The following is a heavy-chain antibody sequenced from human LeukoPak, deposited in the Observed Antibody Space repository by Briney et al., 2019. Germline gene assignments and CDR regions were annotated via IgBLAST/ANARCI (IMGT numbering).Heavy chain of an antibody. J-gene: IGHJ4*02. CDR3: ARAPQPRIAAAGN. CDR2: MNPNSGNT. V-gene: IGHV1-8*01. Sequence: GASVKVSCKASGYTFTSYDINWVRQATGQGLEWMGWMNPNSGNTGYAQKFQGRVTMTRNTSISTAYMELSSLRSEDTAVYYCARAPQPRIAAAGNWGQGTLVTVSS. D-gene: IGHD6-13*01. CDR1: GYTFTSYD.